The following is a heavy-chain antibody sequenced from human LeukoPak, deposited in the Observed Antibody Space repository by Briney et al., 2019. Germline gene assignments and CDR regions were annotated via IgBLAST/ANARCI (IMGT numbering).Heavy chain of an antibody. CDR3: AREVSGGKYSSSSFDY. J-gene: IGHJ4*02. Sequence: PGGSLRLSCAASGFTFSNYWMTWVRQAPGKGLEWVATIKQDGSEIFYVDSAKGQFTISRDNAKNSLSLQMSSLRAEDTAVYYCAREVSGGKYSSSSFDYWGQGTLVTVSS. CDR1: GFTFSNYW. D-gene: IGHD6-6*01. CDR2: IKQDGSEI. V-gene: IGHV3-7*01.